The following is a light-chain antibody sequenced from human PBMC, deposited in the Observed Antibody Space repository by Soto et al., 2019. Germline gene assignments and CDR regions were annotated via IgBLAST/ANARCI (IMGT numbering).Light chain of an antibody. V-gene: IGKV1-39*01. CDR3: QQYDTYWT. J-gene: IGKJ1*01. CDR2: AAS. CDR1: QSISSF. Sequence: IQMTQSPSSLSASVGDRVSITFRASQSISSFLNWYQQKPGKAPNLLIYAASNLQSGVPSRFSGSGSGTEFTLTISSLQPDDFATYYCQQYDTYWTFGQGTKVDIK.